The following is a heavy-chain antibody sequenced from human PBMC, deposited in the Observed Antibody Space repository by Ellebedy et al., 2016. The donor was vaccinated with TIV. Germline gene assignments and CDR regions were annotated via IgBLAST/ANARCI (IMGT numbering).Heavy chain of an antibody. Sequence: AASVKVSCKASGGTFSSYAISWVRQAPGQGLEWMGRIIPILGIANYAQKFQGRVTITADKSTSTAYMELSSLRSEDTAVYYCASLGDSSVLAFDIWGQGTMVTVSS. CDR3: ASLGDSSVLAFDI. CDR2: IIPILGIA. CDR1: GGTFSSYA. J-gene: IGHJ3*02. D-gene: IGHD3-22*01. V-gene: IGHV1-69*04.